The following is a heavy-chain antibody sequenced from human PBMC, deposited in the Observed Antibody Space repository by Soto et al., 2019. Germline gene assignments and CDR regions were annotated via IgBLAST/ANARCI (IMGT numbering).Heavy chain of an antibody. CDR2: MYHSGST. Sequence: PSETLSLTCAVSGGSISSGGYSWSWIRQPPGKGLEWIGYMYHSGSTYYNPSLKSRVTISIDRSKNQFSLNLSSVTAADTAVYYCARVPDDWGQGILVTVCS. V-gene: IGHV4-30-2*01. CDR3: ARVPDD. D-gene: IGHD2-2*01. J-gene: IGHJ4*02. CDR1: GGSISSGGYS.